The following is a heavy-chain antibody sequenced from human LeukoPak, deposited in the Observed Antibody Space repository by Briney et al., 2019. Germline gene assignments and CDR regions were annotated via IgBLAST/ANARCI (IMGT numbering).Heavy chain of an antibody. Sequence: AAVKVSCKASGSAFTCYYMQWVRPAPGQGLEWRGWINPNSGGTNYAQKFQGRVTITRDTSISTAYMELSRLRSDDTAVYYCARVGRIGGYWGQGTLVTVSS. D-gene: IGHD3-16*01. CDR3: ARVGRIGGY. CDR1: GSAFTCYY. J-gene: IGHJ4*02. CDR2: INPNSGGT. V-gene: IGHV1-2*02.